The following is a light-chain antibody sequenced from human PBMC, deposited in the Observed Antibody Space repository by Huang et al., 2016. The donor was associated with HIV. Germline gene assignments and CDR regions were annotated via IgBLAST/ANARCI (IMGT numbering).Light chain of an antibody. CDR1: QCIRNS. Sequence: DIQMTQSPSSLSASAGDRVTITCRARQCIRNSLAWYQQKPGRAPKLLLYDATRLQTGVPYRFSGSGSGTDYTLTINNLQPEDFATYYCQQYYSIPSLTFGGGTKVEI. J-gene: IGKJ4*01. V-gene: IGKV1-NL1*01. CDR3: QQYYSIPSLT. CDR2: DAT.